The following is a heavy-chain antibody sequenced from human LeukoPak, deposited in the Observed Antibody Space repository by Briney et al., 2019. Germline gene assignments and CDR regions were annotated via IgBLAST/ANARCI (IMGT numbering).Heavy chain of an antibody. Sequence: AGGSLRLSCAAYGFTFSRYWMHWVRQAPGKGLVWVSRINTDGSSTDYADSVKGRFTMSRDNAKNTLYLQMNSLRAEDTAVYYCARARFLDYWGQGTLVTVSS. J-gene: IGHJ4*02. CDR3: ARARFLDY. D-gene: IGHD3-3*01. CDR2: INTDGSST. CDR1: GFTFSRYW. V-gene: IGHV3-74*01.